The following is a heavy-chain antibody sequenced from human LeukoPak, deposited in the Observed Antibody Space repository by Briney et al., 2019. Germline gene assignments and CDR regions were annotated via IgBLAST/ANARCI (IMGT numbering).Heavy chain of an antibody. CDR2: ISSSGSTI. D-gene: IGHD5-18*01. J-gene: IGHJ4*02. Sequence: GGSLRLSCAASGFTFSDYYMSWIRQAPGKGLEWVSCISSSGSTIYYADSVKGRFTISRDNAKNSLYLQMNSLRAEDTAVYYCARVPRVQLWFFDYWGQGTLVTVSS. CDR1: GFTFSDYY. CDR3: ARVPRVQLWFFDY. V-gene: IGHV3-11*01.